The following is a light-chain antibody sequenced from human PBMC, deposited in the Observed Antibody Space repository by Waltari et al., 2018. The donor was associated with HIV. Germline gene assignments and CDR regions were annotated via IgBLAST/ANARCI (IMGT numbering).Light chain of an antibody. Sequence: QSVLTQPPSVSGAPGQRVTISCTGSSSTIGAGYDVHWYQQLPGPAPKLLIYDNTNRPTGVPDRISGSKSGTSASLAITGLQAEDEADYYCQSYDSSLSGYVFGTGTKVTVL. CDR3: QSYDSSLSGYV. CDR1: SSTIGAGYD. J-gene: IGLJ1*01. CDR2: DNT. V-gene: IGLV1-40*01.